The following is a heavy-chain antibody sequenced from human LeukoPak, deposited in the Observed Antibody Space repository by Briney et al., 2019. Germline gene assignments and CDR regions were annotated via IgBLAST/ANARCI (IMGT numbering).Heavy chain of an antibody. CDR1: GYTFTSYY. J-gene: IGHJ4*02. V-gene: IGHV1-46*01. Sequence: ASVTVSCTSSGYTFTSYYMHWVRPAPGQGLEWMGIINPSGGSTSFAQKFQGRVNMTRDTYTSTVYMELSSLRSEDTAVYYCARDVAPRDMGFDYWGQGTLVTVSS. CDR3: ARDVAPRDMGFDY. CDR2: INPSGGST. D-gene: IGHD2-15*01.